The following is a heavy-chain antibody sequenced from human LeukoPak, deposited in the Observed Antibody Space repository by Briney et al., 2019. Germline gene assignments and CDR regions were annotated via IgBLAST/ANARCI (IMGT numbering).Heavy chain of an antibody. CDR3: ARGATVTYDL. J-gene: IGHJ2*01. V-gene: IGHV4-39*07. CDR1: GGSISSSSYY. D-gene: IGHD4-17*01. Sequence: SETLSLTCTVSGGSISSSSYYWSWIRQPPGKGLEWIGGINHNGSTNYNPSLKSRVSISVDTSKNQFSLKLSSVTAAHTAVYYCARGATVTYDLWGRGPLVTVSS. CDR2: INHNGST.